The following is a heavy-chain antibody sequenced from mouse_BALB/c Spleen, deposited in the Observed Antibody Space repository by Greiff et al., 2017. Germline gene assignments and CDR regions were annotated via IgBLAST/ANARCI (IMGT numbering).Heavy chain of an antibody. V-gene: IGHV1-82*01. J-gene: IGHJ2*01. D-gene: IGHD1-1*01. Sequence: QVHVKQSGPELVKPGASVKISCKASGYAFSSSWMNWVKQRPGQGLEWIGRIYPGDGDTNYNGKFKGKATLTADKSSSTAYMQLSSLTSVDSAVYFCARSPFYYGSSPYYFDYWGQGTTLTVSS. CDR2: IYPGDGDT. CDR1: GYAFSSSW. CDR3: ARSPFYYGSSPYYFDY.